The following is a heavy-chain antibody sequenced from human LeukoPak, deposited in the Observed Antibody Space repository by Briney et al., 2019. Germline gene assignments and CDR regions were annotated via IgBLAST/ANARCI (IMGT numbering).Heavy chain of an antibody. D-gene: IGHD3-10*01. J-gene: IGHJ4*02. CDR1: GGSFSGYY. V-gene: IGHV4-34*01. CDR2: INHSGST. Sequence: SETLSLTCAVYGGSFSGYYWSWIRQPPGKGLEWIGEINHSGSTNYNPSLKSRVTISVDTSKNQFSLKLSSVTAADTAVYYCARGAMGESGFDYWGQGTLVTVSS. CDR3: ARGAMGESGFDY.